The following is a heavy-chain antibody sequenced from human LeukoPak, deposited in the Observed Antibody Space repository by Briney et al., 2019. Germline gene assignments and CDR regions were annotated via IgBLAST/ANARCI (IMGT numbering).Heavy chain of an antibody. Sequence: GGSLRLSCAAFGFTFSSYAMSWVRQAPGKGLEWVSAISGSGGSTYYADSVKGRFTISRDNSKNTLYLQMNSLRAEDTAVYYCAKDRRYSSGWYTHWGQGTLVTVSS. CDR3: AKDRRYSSGWYTH. CDR1: GFTFSSYA. D-gene: IGHD6-19*01. CDR2: ISGSGGST. V-gene: IGHV3-23*01. J-gene: IGHJ4*02.